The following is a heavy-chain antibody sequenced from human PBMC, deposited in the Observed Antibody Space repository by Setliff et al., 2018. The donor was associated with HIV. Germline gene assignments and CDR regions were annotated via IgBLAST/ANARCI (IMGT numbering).Heavy chain of an antibody. CDR3: APDFGDNWFDP. Sequence: SVKVSCKASGGAFTNYAFSWVRQAPGQGLEWMGRIIPVYGTTDYAPQFQGRVTMTADKSRSTVYVDLNNLRSDDTATYYCAPDFGDNWFDPWGQGTLVTVSS. D-gene: IGHD4-17*01. CDR2: IIPVYGTT. J-gene: IGHJ5*02. CDR1: GGAFTNYA. V-gene: IGHV1-69*06.